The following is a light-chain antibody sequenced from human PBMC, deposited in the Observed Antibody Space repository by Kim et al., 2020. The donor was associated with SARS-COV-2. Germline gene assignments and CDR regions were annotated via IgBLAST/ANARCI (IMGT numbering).Light chain of an antibody. Sequence: EIVMTQSPGTLSVSPGDRVTLSCRASQSVHSKLTWYQQKLGQAPRLLMYATSTRATGVPARFSGSGSGTEFTLTISSLQSEDFAVYYCQQYDSWPYTFGQGTKLEI. CDR2: ATS. CDR3: QQYDSWPYT. J-gene: IGKJ2*01. CDR1: QSVHSK. V-gene: IGKV3-15*01.